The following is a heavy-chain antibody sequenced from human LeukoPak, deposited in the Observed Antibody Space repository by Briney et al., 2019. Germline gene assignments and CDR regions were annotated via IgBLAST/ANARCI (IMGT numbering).Heavy chain of an antibody. CDR1: GFTFSSYG. D-gene: IGHD3-22*01. J-gene: IGHJ4*02. Sequence: GGSLRLSCAASGFTFSSYGMSWVRQAQGKGLEWVSAISGSGGSTYYADSVKGRFTISRDNSKNTLYLQMNSLRAEDTAVYYCAKALCAYRAYPYEFWGQGTLVTVSS. V-gene: IGHV3-23*01. CDR3: AKALCAYRAYPYEF. CDR2: ISGSGGST.